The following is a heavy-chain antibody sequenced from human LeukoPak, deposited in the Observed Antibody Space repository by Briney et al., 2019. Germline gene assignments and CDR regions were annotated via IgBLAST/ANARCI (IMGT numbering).Heavy chain of an antibody. J-gene: IGHJ4*02. Sequence: GGSLRLSCAASGFTFSSYGMHWVRQAPGKGLEWVTFIRYDGSNKYYADSVKGRFTISRDNSKNTLYLQMNSLRAEDTAVYYCAKTEYFDSHYCFDYWGQGTLVTVSP. CDR2: IRYDGSNK. V-gene: IGHV3-30*02. D-gene: IGHD3-9*01. CDR1: GFTFSSYG. CDR3: AKTEYFDSHYCFDY.